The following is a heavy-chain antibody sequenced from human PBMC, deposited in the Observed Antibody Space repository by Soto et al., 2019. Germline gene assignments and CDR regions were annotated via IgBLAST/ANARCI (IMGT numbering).Heavy chain of an antibody. CDR2: ISSSSSYI. V-gene: IGHV3-21*01. Sequence: GGSLRLSCAASGFTFSSYSMNWVRQAPGKGLEWVSSISSSSSYIYYADSVKGRFTISRDNAKNSLYLQMNSLRAEDTAVYYCAREHSDFSGWPDPYYYYYGMDVWGQGTTVTVSS. CDR3: AREHSDFSGWPDPYYYYYGMDV. J-gene: IGHJ6*02. CDR1: GFTFSSYS. D-gene: IGHD3-3*01.